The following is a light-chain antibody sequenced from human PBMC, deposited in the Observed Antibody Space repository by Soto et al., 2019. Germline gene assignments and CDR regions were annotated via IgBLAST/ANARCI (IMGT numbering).Light chain of an antibody. CDR2: GAS. V-gene: IGKV1-27*01. CDR1: QGISSY. CDR3: EKYDNAPLT. J-gene: IGKJ4*01. Sequence: DIQMTQSPSSLSASVGDRVTITCRASQGISSYLAWYQQQPGRVPKLLIYGASTLQSGVQSRFSGSGSGTDFTVTISSLQPEDVATYYCEKYDNAPLTFGGGTKVEIK.